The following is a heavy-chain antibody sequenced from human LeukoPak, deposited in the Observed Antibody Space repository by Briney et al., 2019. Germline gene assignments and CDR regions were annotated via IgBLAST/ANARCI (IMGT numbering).Heavy chain of an antibody. Sequence: SETLSLTCTVSGGSLSTYYWSWIRQPPGKGLEWIGYIYYSGSTNYNPSLKSRVTISVDTSKNQFSLKLSSVTAADTAVYYCAREAASYYGSGGGFDYWGQGTLVTVSS. CDR2: IYYSGST. CDR3: AREAASYYGSGGGFDY. D-gene: IGHD3-10*01. V-gene: IGHV4-59*01. J-gene: IGHJ4*02. CDR1: GGSLSTYY.